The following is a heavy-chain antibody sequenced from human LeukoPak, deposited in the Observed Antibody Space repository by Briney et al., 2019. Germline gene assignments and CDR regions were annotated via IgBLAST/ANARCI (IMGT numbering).Heavy chain of an antibody. CDR1: GGFSFSSYW. V-gene: IGHV3-7*01. Sequence: PGGSLRLSCVTSGGFSFSSYWMSWVRQAPGKGLEWVANIKQDGSEKYYVDSVKGRFTISRDNAKNSLYLQMNSPRAEDTAVYYCAVQNDYYYYTMDVWGQGTTVTASS. J-gene: IGHJ6*02. CDR2: IKQDGSEK. CDR3: AVQNDYYYYTMDV.